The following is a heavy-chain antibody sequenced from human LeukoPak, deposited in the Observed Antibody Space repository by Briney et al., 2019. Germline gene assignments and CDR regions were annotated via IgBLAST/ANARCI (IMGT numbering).Heavy chain of an antibody. CDR3: THLGWFDP. V-gene: IGHV3-74*01. CDR1: GFSLSTFW. Sequence: GGSLRLFCAGSGFSLSTFWMHWVRQAPGKGLVWVSRIDYDGSTTTYADSVKGRFTISRDNAKNTLYLQMNSLRAEDTAVYYCTHLGWFDPWGQGTLVTVSS. J-gene: IGHJ5*02. CDR2: IDYDGSTT.